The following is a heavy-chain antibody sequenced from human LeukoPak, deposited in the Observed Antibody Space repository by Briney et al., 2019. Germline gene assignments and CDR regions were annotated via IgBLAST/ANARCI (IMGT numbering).Heavy chain of an antibody. Sequence: PGGSLRLSCAASGFTFSSYSLNWVRQAPGMGLEWVSSISSSSSYIYYADSVKGRFTISRDNAKNSLYLQMNSLRAEDTAVYYCARVSSYCSSTSCTGDYWGQGTLVTVSS. CDR1: GFTFSSYS. CDR3: ARVSSYCSSTSCTGDY. D-gene: IGHD2-2*01. V-gene: IGHV3-21*01. CDR2: ISSSSSYI. J-gene: IGHJ4*02.